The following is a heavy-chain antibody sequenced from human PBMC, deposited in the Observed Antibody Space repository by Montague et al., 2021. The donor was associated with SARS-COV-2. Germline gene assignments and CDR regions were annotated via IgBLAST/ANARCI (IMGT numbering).Heavy chain of an antibody. V-gene: IGHV3-23*03. J-gene: IGHJ4*02. CDR3: AKDVATDTYYYDSSGYAPTLG. D-gene: IGHD3-22*01. Sequence: SLRLSCAASGFTFSSYAMGWVRQAPGKGLEWVSVIYSGGSSTYCADSVKGRFTISRDNSKNTLYLQMNSLRAEDTAVYYCAKDVATDTYYYDSSGYAPTLGWGQGTLVTVSS. CDR1: GFTFSSYA. CDR2: IYSGGSST.